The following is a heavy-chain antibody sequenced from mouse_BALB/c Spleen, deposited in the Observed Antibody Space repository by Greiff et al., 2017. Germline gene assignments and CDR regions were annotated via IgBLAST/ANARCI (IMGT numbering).Heavy chain of an antibody. CDR3: VFFLRRYAMDY. CDR2: IDPSDSYT. Sequence: QVQLQQPGAELVKPGASVKLSCKASGYTFPSYWMHWVKQRPGQGLEWIGEIDPSDSYTNYNQKFKGKATLTVDKSSSTAYMQLSSLTSEDSAVYYCVFFLRRYAMDYWGQGTAVTVSS. CDR1: GYTFPSYW. V-gene: IGHV1-69*02. D-gene: IGHD2-12*01. J-gene: IGHJ4*01.